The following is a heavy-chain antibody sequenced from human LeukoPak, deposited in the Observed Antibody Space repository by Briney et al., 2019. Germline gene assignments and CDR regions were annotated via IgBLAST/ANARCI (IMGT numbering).Heavy chain of an antibody. J-gene: IGHJ4*02. V-gene: IGHV3-74*01. CDR1: GFTFSTYW. Sequence: GGSLRLSCAASGFTFSTYWMHWVRQAPGKGLVWVSRINSDGSTTNYADSVKGRFTISRDNAKNTLYLQMNSLGPEDTAVYYCSRGSTMTGWNYWGQRTLVTVSS. D-gene: IGHD5/OR15-5a*01. CDR2: INSDGSTT. CDR3: SRGSTMTGWNY.